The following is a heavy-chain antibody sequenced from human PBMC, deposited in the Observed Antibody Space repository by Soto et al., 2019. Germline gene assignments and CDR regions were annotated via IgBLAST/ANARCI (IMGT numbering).Heavy chain of an antibody. V-gene: IGHV4-30-2*01. CDR3: ARDGRFTDYYGSGSYSPYYFDY. J-gene: IGHJ4*02. Sequence: SETLSLTCAVSGGSISSGGYSWSWIRQPPGKGLEWIGYIYHSGSTYYNPSLKSRVTISVDRSKNQFSLKLSSVTAADTAVYYCARDGRFTDYYGSGSYSPYYFDYWGQGTLVTVSS. CDR1: GGSISSGGYS. D-gene: IGHD3-10*01. CDR2: IYHSGST.